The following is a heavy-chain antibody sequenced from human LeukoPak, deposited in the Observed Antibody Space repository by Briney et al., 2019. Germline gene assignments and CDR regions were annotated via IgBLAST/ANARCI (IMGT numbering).Heavy chain of an antibody. V-gene: IGHV4-39*01. Sequence: SETLSLTCTVSGGSISSSSYYWGWIRQPPGKGLEWIGSIYYSGSTYYNPSLKSRVTISVDTSKNQFSLKLSSVTAADTAVYYCARGVLRYFDWLFPAKSDPWGQGTLVTVSS. CDR2: IYYSGST. J-gene: IGHJ5*02. CDR3: ARGVLRYFDWLFPAKSDP. CDR1: GGSISSSSYY. D-gene: IGHD3-9*01.